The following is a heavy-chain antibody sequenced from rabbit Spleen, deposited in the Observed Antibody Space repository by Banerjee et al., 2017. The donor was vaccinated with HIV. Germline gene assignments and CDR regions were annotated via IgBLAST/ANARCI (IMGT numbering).Heavy chain of an antibody. J-gene: IGHJ3*01. V-gene: IGHV1S7*01. D-gene: IGHD1-1*01. CDR3: ARDPAYASSSGYNIPYL. CDR1: GFDFSSYY. CDR2: FDPVFGTT. Sequence: QLKESGGGLVQPGGSLKVSCIASGFDFSSYYMSWVRQAPGKGLEWIGYFDPVFGTTYYASWVNGRFSISRENTQNTVSLQLNSLTAADTATYFCARDPAYASSSGYNIPYLWGQGTLVTVS.